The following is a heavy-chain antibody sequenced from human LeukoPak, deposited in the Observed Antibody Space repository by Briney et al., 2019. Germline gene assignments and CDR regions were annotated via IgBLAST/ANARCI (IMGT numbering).Heavy chain of an antibody. CDR1: GFTFSSYE. CDR3: AREIPGGGYFDY. J-gene: IGHJ4*02. Sequence: PGGSLRLSCAASGFTFSSYEMNWVRQAPGKGLEWVSYISSSGSTIYYADSVKGRFTISRDNAKNSLYLQMNSLRAEDTAVYYCAREIPGGGYFDYWGQGTLVTVSS. V-gene: IGHV3-48*03. CDR2: ISSSGSTI. D-gene: IGHD3-16*01.